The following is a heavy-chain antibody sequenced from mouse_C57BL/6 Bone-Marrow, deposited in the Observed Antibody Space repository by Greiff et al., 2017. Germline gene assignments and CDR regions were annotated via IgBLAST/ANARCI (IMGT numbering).Heavy chain of an antibody. J-gene: IGHJ2*01. CDR3: ASRLLRYPYDY. CDR2: IHPNSGST. D-gene: IGHD1-1*01. CDR1: GYTFTSYW. V-gene: IGHV1-64*01. Sequence: VQLQQPGAELVKPGASVKLSCKASGYTFTSYWMYWVKQRPGQGLEWIGMIHPNSGSTNYNEKFKSKATLTVDKSSSTAYMQLSSLTSEDSAVYYGASRLLRYPYDYWGQGTTLTVSS.